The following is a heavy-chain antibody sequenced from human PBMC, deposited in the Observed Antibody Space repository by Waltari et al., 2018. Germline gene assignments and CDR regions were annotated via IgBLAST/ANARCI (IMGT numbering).Heavy chain of an antibody. J-gene: IGHJ6*03. CDR2: IIPILGIA. D-gene: IGHD4-17*01. V-gene: IGHV1-69*04. Sequence: QVQLVQSGAEVKKPGSSVKVSCKASGGTFSSYAISWVRQAPGQGLEWMGGIIPILGIANYAQKFQGRVRITADESTSTAYMELSSLRSEDTAGYYCATRGYGDYGRMDVWGKGTTVTVSS. CDR1: GGTFSSYA. CDR3: ATRGYGDYGRMDV.